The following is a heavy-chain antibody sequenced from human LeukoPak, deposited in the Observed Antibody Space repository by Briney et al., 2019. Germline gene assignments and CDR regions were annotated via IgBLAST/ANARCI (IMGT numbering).Heavy chain of an antibody. CDR1: GCTFRTHG. D-gene: IGHD6-19*01. V-gene: IGHV3-64*02. Sequence: GGSLRLSWGAPGCTFRTHGVHWVRQIPGKGLEYVSGISFDGRNTHYADSVKGRFTISRDNSKNTLFLQMGSLRGDDMAVYYCARDQKGGGWPNFDFWGQGTLVTVSS. CDR3: ARDQKGGGWPNFDF. CDR2: ISFDGRNT. J-gene: IGHJ4*02.